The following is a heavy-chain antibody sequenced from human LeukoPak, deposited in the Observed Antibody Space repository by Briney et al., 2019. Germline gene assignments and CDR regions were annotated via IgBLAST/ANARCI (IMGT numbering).Heavy chain of an antibody. D-gene: IGHD3-16*01. CDR3: TRLTDGYYDYVWGSWDY. CDR2: TYPGNSYT. J-gene: IGHJ4*02. Sequence: GESLKISCKGSGYSFTNYWIGWVRQMPGKGLEWMGITYPGNSYTRYSPSFQGQVTISADRSISTAYLQRSSLKASDTAMYYCTRLTDGYYDYVWGSWDYWGQGTLVTVSS. V-gene: IGHV5-51*01. CDR1: GYSFTNYW.